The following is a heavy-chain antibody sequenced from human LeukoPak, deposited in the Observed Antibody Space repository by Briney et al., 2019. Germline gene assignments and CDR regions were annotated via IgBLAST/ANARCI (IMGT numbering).Heavy chain of an antibody. V-gene: IGHV4-59*01. CDR3: ARGERLGPDF. D-gene: IGHD1-1*01. CDR2: IHYSGST. J-gene: IGHJ4*02. CDR1: GDSIIGYY. Sequence: SQTLSLTCTVSGDSIIGYYWSWIRQPPGKGLEWIGYIHYSGSTNYNPSLQSRVTISVDTSRSHFSLKLSSATAADTAVYYCARGERLGPDFWGQGTLVTVSS.